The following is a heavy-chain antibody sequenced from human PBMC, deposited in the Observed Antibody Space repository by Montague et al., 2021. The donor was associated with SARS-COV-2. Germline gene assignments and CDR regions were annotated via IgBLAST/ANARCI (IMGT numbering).Heavy chain of an antibody. Sequence: SETLSLTCTVSGGSISSGDYYWSWIRQPPGKGLEWIGYIYYSGSTYYNPSLKSRVTTSVDTSKNQFSLKLNSVTAADTAVYYCARFPYYYDNWFDPWGQGTLVTVSS. CDR1: GGSISSGDYY. CDR3: ARFPYYYDNWFDP. CDR2: IYYSGST. J-gene: IGHJ5*02. D-gene: IGHD3-22*01. V-gene: IGHV4-30-4*01.